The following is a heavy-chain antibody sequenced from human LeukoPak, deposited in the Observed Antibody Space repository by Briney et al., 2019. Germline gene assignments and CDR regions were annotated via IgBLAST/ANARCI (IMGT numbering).Heavy chain of an antibody. Sequence: ASVKVSCKASGYTLTDFTTYGFSGVRQAPGQGLEWMGWINAYHGNTNYAQRFQGRVTMTTNTSTNTAYMELRSLRSDDTAVYYCARGYCSSTICYPYDYWGQGTLVTVSS. V-gene: IGHV1-18*01. CDR3: ARGYCSSTICYPYDY. D-gene: IGHD2-2*01. CDR2: INAYHGNT. CDR1: GYTLTDFTTYG. J-gene: IGHJ4*02.